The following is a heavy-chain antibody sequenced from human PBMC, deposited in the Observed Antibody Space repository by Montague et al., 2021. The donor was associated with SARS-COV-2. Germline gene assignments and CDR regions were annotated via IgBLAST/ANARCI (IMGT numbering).Heavy chain of an antibody. CDR2: IYYSGST. CDR1: GGSISSYY. V-gene: IGHV4-59*01. CDR3: ARALYCSGGSCYPNWFDP. J-gene: IGHJ5*02. Sequence: SETLSLTCTVSGGSISSYYWSWIWQPPGKGLEWIGYIYYSGSTNXNPSLKSRVTISVDTSKNQFSLKLSSVTAADTAVYYCARALYCSGGSCYPNWFDPWGQGTLVTVSS. D-gene: IGHD2-15*01.